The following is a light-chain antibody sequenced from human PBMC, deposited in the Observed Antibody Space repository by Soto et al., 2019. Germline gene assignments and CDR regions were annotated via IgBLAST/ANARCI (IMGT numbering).Light chain of an antibody. CDR1: QSLLHSDGYNY. J-gene: IGKJ3*01. CDR2: LGS. CDR3: MQALQTPPFT. V-gene: IGKV2-28*01. Sequence: DIVMTQSPLSLPVTPGEPASISCRSSQSLLHSDGYNYLDWYLQKPGQSPQLLIYLGSNRASGVPDKFISSGSGTAFTLKISRVEAEDVGVYYCMQALQTPPFTFGPGTKVDIK.